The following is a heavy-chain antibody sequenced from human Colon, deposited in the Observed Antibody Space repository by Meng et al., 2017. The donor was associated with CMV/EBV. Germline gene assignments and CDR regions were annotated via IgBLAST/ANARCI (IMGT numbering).Heavy chain of an antibody. V-gene: IGHV4-39*07. D-gene: IGHD2-2*02. CDR3: VSDGRFGGDCTSTSCYTGY. J-gene: IGHJ4*02. CDR2: VYSSGST. Sequence: SETLSLTCTVSGGSISSSGYHWGWIRQPPGKGLEWIGNVYSSGSTYYNPSLNSRVSISVDTSKNQLSLKLTSVTAADTDMYYCVSDGRFGGDCTSTSCYTGYWGQGTLVTVSS. CDR1: GGSISSSGYH.